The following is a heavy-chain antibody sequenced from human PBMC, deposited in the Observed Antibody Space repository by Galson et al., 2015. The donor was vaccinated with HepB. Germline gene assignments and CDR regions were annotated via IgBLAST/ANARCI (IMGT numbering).Heavy chain of an antibody. CDR2: IQYDESSK. J-gene: IGHJ4*02. V-gene: IGHV3-30*02. CDR3: AKCHRYSSSCPFDY. D-gene: IGHD6-13*01. Sequence: SLRLSCAASGFTFSRYGMHWVRQAPGKGLEWVSFIQYDESSKTYADSVKGRFTISRDNSKNTLFLQMNSLRAEDTAVYYCAKCHRYSSSCPFDYWGQGTLVTVSS. CDR1: GFTFSRYG.